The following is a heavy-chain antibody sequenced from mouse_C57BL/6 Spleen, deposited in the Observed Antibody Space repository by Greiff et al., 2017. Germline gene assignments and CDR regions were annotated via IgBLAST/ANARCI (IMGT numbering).Heavy chain of an antibody. Sequence: VKLVESGPELVKPGASVKISCKASGYAFSSSWMNWVKQRPGKGLEWIGRIYPGDGDTNYNGKFKGKATLTADKSSSTAYMQLSSLTSEDSAVYFCARYYGSSLGDFDYWGQGTTLTVSS. CDR3: ARYYGSSLGDFDY. CDR1: GYAFSSSW. J-gene: IGHJ2*01. V-gene: IGHV1-82*01. D-gene: IGHD1-1*01. CDR2: IYPGDGDT.